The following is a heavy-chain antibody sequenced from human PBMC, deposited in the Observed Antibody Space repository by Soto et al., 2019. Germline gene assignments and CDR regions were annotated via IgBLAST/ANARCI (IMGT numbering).Heavy chain of an antibody. J-gene: IGHJ6*03. CDR1: GFTFSSYW. CDR2: IKQDGSEK. Sequence: GGSLRLCCVASGFTFSSYWMSWVRQAPGKGLEWVANIKQDGSEKYHADSVKGRFTISRDNAKNSLYLQMNSLRADDTAVYYCARKGQNDILTGYYLDYHYYMDVWGKGTTVTVSS. CDR3: ARKGQNDILTGYYLDYHYYMDV. D-gene: IGHD3-9*01. V-gene: IGHV3-7*05.